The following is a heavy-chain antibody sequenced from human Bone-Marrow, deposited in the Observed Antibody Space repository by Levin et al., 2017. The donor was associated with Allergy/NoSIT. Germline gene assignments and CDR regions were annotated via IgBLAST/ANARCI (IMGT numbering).Heavy chain of an antibody. D-gene: IGHD1-26*01. CDR1: GFTFSNAW. Sequence: GESLKISCAASGFTFSNAWMRWVRQAPGKGLEWVARIKTKSDGGTADHAAPVKGRFTISRDDSKNTLYLQMNSLKTDDTAVYYCTTEVLGPAGDYWGQGTLVTVSS. J-gene: IGHJ4*02. CDR3: TTEVLGPAGDY. CDR2: IKTKSDGGTA. V-gene: IGHV3-15*01.